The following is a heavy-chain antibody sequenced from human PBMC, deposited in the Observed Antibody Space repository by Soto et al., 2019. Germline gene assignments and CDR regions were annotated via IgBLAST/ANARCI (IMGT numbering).Heavy chain of an antibody. CDR3: ARGEYSCSPRGFDY. Sequence: QVQLQESGPGLVKPSQTLSLTCTVSGGSISSGGYYWSWIRQHPGKGLEWIGYIYYSGSTYYNPSLKVRVTISVVTSKNQFSLELSSVTAADAAVYYCARGEYSCSPRGFDYWGQGTLVTVSS. CDR1: GGSISSGGYY. CDR2: IYYSGST. D-gene: IGHD6-6*01. V-gene: IGHV4-31*03. J-gene: IGHJ4*02.